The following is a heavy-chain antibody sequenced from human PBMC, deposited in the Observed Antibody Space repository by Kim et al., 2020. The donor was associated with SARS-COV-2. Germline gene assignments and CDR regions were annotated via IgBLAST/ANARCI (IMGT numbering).Heavy chain of an antibody. D-gene: IGHD3-22*01. Sequence: NYAQKFQERVTITRDMSTSTAYMELSSLRSEDAAVYYCAADSSGYLDAFDIWGQGTMVTVSS. V-gene: IGHV1-58*01. CDR3: AADSSGYLDAFDI. J-gene: IGHJ3*02.